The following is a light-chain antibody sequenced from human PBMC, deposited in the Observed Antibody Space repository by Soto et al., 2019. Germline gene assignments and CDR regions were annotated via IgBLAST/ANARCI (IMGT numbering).Light chain of an antibody. CDR3: QQYNNWSWT. Sequence: IVARQSPATPSVSPGERATLSCRASQSVSSNLAWYQQKPGQAPRLLIYGASTRATGIPARFSGSGSGTEFTRTISSLQSENFAVYYCQQYNNWSWTFGQGTKVDIK. J-gene: IGKJ1*01. CDR2: GAS. V-gene: IGKV3-15*01. CDR1: QSVSSN.